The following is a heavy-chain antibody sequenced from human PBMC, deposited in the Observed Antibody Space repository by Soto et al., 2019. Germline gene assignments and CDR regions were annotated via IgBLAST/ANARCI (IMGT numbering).Heavy chain of an antibody. D-gene: IGHD2-15*01. CDR1: GFTFSSYG. V-gene: IGHV3-30*18. Sequence: GGSLRLSCAASGFTFSSYGMHWVRQAPGKGLEWVAVISYDGSNKYYADSVKGRFTISRDNSKNTLYLQMNSLRAEDTAVYYCAKVSSVWSRGGSSRYFDYWGQGTLVTVSS. CDR2: ISYDGSNK. J-gene: IGHJ4*02. CDR3: AKVSSVWSRGGSSRYFDY.